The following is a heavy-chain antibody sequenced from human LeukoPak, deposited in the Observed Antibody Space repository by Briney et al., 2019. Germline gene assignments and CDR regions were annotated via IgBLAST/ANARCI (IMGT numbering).Heavy chain of an antibody. CDR3: ARAKYYYGSGSYGYFDY. CDR2: IYYSGST. D-gene: IGHD3-10*01. V-gene: IGHV4-59*01. CDR1: GGSISSYY. Sequence: SETLSLTCTFSGGSISSYYWSWIRQPPGKGLEGRGYIYYSGSTNYTPSLKSRVTISVDTSKNQFSLMLSSVTAADTAVYYCARAKYYYGSGSYGYFDYWGQGTLVTVSS. J-gene: IGHJ4*02.